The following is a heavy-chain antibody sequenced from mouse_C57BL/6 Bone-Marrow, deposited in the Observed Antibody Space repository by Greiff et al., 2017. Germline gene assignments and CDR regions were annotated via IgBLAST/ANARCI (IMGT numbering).Heavy chain of an antibody. CDR1: GFSLTSYG. Sequence: VQLVESGPGLVQPSQSLSITCTVSGFSLTSYGVHWVRQPPGKGLEWLGVIWSGGSTAYTAAFISRLSISKDNSKSQVFFKMNSLQADDTSIYYCAKKGLLRSGYAMDYWGQGTSVTGSS. CDR2: IWSGGST. D-gene: IGHD1-1*01. V-gene: IGHV2-4*01. CDR3: AKKGLLRSGYAMDY. J-gene: IGHJ4*01.